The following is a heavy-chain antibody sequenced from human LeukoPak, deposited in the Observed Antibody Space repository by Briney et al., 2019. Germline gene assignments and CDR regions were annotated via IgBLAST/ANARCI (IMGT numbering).Heavy chain of an antibody. J-gene: IGHJ4*02. CDR1: GGSISNYY. CDR3: ARVLMTTVTALDH. Sequence: PSETLSLTCTVSGGSISNYYWSWIRQPPVNGLEWIGYIYSSVSTNYNPSLKTRVTTSVDTSKNQFSLKLSSVTAADTAIYYCARVLMTTVTALDHWGQGTLVTVSS. CDR2: IYSSVST. V-gene: IGHV4-59*01. D-gene: IGHD4-17*01.